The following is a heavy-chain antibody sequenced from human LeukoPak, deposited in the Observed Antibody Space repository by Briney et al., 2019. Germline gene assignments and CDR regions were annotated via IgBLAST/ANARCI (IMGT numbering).Heavy chain of an antibody. CDR2: ISGSGGSI. V-gene: IGHV3-23*01. Sequence: GGSLRLSCAASGFTFSSYSLSWVRQAPGKGLEWVSAISGSGGSIHYVDSVKGRFTISRDNSKNTLYLQMNSLKAEDTAIYYCVKGASSYSFDPWGQGTLVTVSS. CDR3: VKGASSYSFDP. D-gene: IGHD5-18*01. CDR1: GFTFSSYS. J-gene: IGHJ5*02.